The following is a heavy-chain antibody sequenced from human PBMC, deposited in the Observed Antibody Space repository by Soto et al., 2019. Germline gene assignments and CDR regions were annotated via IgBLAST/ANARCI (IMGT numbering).Heavy chain of an antibody. Sequence: PGESLKISCKGSGYSFTSYWIGWVRQMPGKGLEGMGIIYPGGSDTRYSPSFQGQVTISADKSISTAYLQWSSLKASDTAMYYCARAMIRGKNYYGMDVWGQGTTVTVSS. CDR3: ARAMIRGKNYYGMDV. V-gene: IGHV5-51*01. J-gene: IGHJ6*02. D-gene: IGHD3-10*01. CDR1: GYSFTSYW. CDR2: IYPGGSDT.